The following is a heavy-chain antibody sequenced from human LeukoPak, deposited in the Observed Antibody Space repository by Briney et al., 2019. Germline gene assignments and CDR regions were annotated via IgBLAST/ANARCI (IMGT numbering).Heavy chain of an antibody. V-gene: IGHV3-21*01. J-gene: IGHJ6*03. CDR2: ISWRNIDI. D-gene: IGHD6-13*01. CDR1: GFTLSSYN. CDR3: ARVYSNTWYSGYLHMDV. Sequence: PGGSLRLSCVASGFTLSSYNMKWVRQAPGKRLEWVSSISWRNIDIEYADSVKGRFTISRDNDKKSLYLQMNSLRVEDTAVYYCARVYSNTWYSGYLHMDVWGKGTTVTVSS.